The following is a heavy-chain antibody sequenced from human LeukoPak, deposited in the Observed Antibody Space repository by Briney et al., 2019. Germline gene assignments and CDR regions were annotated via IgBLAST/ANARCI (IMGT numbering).Heavy chain of an antibody. CDR1: GFTFSSYG. D-gene: IGHD1-26*01. Sequence: PGGSLRLSCAASGFTFSSYGMHWVRQAPGKGLEWVAFIRYDGSNKYYADSVKGRFTISRDNSKNTLYLQMNSLRAEDTAVYYCAKGHLPKWELLQDYYYYYYMDVWGKGTTVTVSS. CDR2: IRYDGSNK. J-gene: IGHJ6*03. CDR3: AKGHLPKWELLQDYYYYYYMDV. V-gene: IGHV3-30*02.